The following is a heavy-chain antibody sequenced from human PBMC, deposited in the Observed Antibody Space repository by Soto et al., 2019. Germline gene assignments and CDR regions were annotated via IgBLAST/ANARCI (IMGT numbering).Heavy chain of an antibody. J-gene: IGHJ6*02. CDR3: ARDRIAAAGTDYYYYYGMDV. CDR1: GYTFTGYY. CDR2: INPNSGGT. Sequence: AEVKVSCKASGYTFTGYYMHCVRQAPRQGLEWMGWINPNSGGTNYAQKFQGRVTMTRDTSISAAYMELSRLRSDDTAVYYCARDRIAAAGTDYYYYYGMDVWGQGTTVTVSS. D-gene: IGHD6-13*01. V-gene: IGHV1-2*02.